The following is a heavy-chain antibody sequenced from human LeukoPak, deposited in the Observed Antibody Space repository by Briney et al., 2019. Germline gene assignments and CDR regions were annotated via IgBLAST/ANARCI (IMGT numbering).Heavy chain of an antibody. J-gene: IGHJ4*02. D-gene: IGHD3-10*01. V-gene: IGHV3-7*01. CDR1: GFTFSSYW. CDR2: IKQDGSEK. CDR3: AGIIILGGTMVRGVIMGFDY. Sequence: PGGSLRLSCAASGFTFSSYWMSWVRQAPGKGLEWVANIKQDGSEKYYVDSVKGRFTISRDNAKNSLYLQMNSLRAEDTAVYYCAGIIILGGTMVRGVIMGFDYWGQGTLVTVSS.